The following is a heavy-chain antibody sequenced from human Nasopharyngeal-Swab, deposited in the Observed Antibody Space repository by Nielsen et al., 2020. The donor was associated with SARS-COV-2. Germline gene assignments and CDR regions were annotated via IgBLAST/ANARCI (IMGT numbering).Heavy chain of an antibody. CDR2: INPNSGGT. D-gene: IGHD3-3*01. CDR3: AGGGTIFGVSRDSGYGYYYYYGMDV. V-gene: IGHV1-2*06. J-gene: IGHJ6*02. Sequence: WVRQAPGQGLEWMGRINPNSGGTNYAQKFQGRVTMTRDTSISTAYLELSRLRSDDTAVYYCAGGGTIFGVSRDSGYGYYYYYGMDVWGQGTTVTVSS.